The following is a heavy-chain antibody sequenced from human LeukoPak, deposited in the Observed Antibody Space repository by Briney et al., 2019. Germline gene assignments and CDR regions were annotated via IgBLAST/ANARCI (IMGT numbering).Heavy chain of an antibody. CDR2: ISTSGGST. J-gene: IGHJ4*02. CDR1: GFTFSSYA. Sequence: PGGSLRLSCAASGFTFSSYAMSWVRQAPGKGLEWVSAISTSGGSTYYVDSVKGRFTISRDNSKNTLYLQMNSLRADDTAVYYCAKYCSGANCYHGIDYWGQGTLVTVSS. CDR3: AKYCSGANCYHGIDY. V-gene: IGHV3-23*01. D-gene: IGHD2-15*01.